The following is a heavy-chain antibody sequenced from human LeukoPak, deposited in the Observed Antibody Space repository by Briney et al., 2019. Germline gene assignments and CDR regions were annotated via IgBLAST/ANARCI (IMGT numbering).Heavy chain of an antibody. J-gene: IGHJ4*02. V-gene: IGHV3-23*01. Sequence: GGSLRLSCAASGFTFNNYVMSWIRQAPGKGLEWASAIGGSGDATYYADSVKGRFTTSRDNSRNTLYLQMNSLRAEDMAIYYCAKGSRDSRPYYFDFWGLGTLVTVSS. CDR1: GFTFNNYV. CDR3: AKGSRDSRPYYFDF. D-gene: IGHD3-3*01. CDR2: IGGSGDAT.